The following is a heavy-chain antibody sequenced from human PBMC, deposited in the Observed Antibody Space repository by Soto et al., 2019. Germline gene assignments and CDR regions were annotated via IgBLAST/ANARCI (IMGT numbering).Heavy chain of an antibody. Sequence: QWQGSGPGWWSPSGTLSLPGISPVASIIGYNGAGFGQPPGKGWGWIGRINTSGSTNYNPSLKSRVTMSVDTSKNQFSLKLSSVTAADTAVYYCARETGDYGDPGDAFDIWGQGTMVTVSS. J-gene: IGHJ3*02. D-gene: IGHD4-17*01. CDR2: INTSGST. V-gene: IGHV4-4*07. CDR1: VASIIGYN. CDR3: ARETGDYGDPGDAFDI.